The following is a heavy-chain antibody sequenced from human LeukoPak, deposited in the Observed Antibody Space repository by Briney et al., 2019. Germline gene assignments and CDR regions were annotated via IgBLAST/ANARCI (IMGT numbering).Heavy chain of an antibody. CDR2: IYYSGST. Sequence: SETLSLTCAVYGGSFSGYYWSWIRQPPGKGLEWIGYIYYSGSTNYNPSLKSRVTISVDTSKNQFSLKLSSVTAADTAVYYCARDRDGYNPDWDYWGQGTLVTVSS. D-gene: IGHD5-12*01. V-gene: IGHV4-59*01. CDR1: GGSFSGYY. CDR3: ARDRDGYNPDWDY. J-gene: IGHJ4*02.